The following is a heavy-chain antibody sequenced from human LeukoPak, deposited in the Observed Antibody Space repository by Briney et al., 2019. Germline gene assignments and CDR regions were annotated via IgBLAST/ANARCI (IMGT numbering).Heavy chain of an antibody. V-gene: IGHV4-59*02. CDR3: VRSVDYFDNTGPHMMFDY. CDR2: LYHTGIT. D-gene: IGHD3-22*01. CDR1: GGSVTSHY. Sequence: PSDTLSLTCNVSGGSVTSHYWNWIRRPPGEGLEWIGYLYHTGITKYNPSLKSRVSMSVDTSKNQFFLKVNSVTAADTAVYHCVRSVDYFDNTGPHMMFDYWGQGSLVTVSS. J-gene: IGHJ4*02.